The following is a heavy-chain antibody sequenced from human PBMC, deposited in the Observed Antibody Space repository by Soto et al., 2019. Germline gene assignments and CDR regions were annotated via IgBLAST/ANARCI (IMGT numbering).Heavy chain of an antibody. V-gene: IGHV4-31*03. D-gene: IGHD3-9*01. Sequence: SETLSLTCTVSGGSISNGDYYWSWIRQLPGKGLEWIGNIHYSGRTYYNPSLKSRLTISVETSQNQFALTLTSVTAADTAVFYCARHFDAPNAFDIWGQGTLLTVSS. CDR1: GGSISNGDYY. J-gene: IGHJ3*02. CDR2: IHYSGRT. CDR3: ARHFDAPNAFDI.